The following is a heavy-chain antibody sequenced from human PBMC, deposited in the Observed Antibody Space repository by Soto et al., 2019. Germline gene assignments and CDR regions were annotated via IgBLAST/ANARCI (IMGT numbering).Heavy chain of an antibody. CDR2: IKQDGSEK. CDR1: GFTFSNYW. Sequence: EVQLVESGGGLVQPGGSLRLSCAASGFTFSNYWMSWVRQAPGKGLEWVANIKQDGSEKYYVDSVKGRFTISRDNAKNSLYLQMNSLRAEDTAVYYCAKAGGRVLELLFGPPYNWFDSWGQGTLVTVSS. D-gene: IGHD3-3*01. CDR3: AKAGGRVLELLFGPPYNWFDS. V-gene: IGHV3-7*01. J-gene: IGHJ5*01.